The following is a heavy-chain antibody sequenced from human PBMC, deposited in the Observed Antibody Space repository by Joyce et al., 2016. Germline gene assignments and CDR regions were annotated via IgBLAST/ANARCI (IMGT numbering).Heavy chain of an antibody. J-gene: IGHJ6*02. CDR3: AKDKGTRGMDV. Sequence: QVQLEQSGPEMRKPGSSVKPSCKATGGICRTLIISWVRPAPGQGLEWRGGSSTVLGKASRAQKFQDRRRITADESTGTAHMELSSLRSDDTAVYYCAKDKGTRGMDVWGQGTTVTVSS. D-gene: IGHD1-1*01. CDR1: GGICRTL. V-gene: IGHV1-69*01. CDR2: SSTVLGKA.